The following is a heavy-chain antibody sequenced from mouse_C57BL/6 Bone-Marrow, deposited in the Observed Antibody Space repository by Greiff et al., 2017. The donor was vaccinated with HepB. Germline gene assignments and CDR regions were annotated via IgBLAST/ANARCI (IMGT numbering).Heavy chain of an antibody. CDR1: GFNINDYY. D-gene: IGHD1-1*01. CDR2: IDPEDGET. CDR3: ARDGSSAYAMDN. J-gene: IGHJ4*01. Sequence: VQLQQSGAELVKPGASVKLSCTASGFNINDYYMHWVKQRTEQGLEWIGRIDPEDGETKYAPNFQGKATITADTSSNTVYLQLSRLTSEDTAVYYCARDGSSAYAMDNWGQGTAVTVTA. V-gene: IGHV14-2*01.